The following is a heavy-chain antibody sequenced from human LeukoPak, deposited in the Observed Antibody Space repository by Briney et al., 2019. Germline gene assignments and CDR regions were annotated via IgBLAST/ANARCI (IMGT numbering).Heavy chain of an antibody. CDR1: GFTFSSYW. CDR3: ARAPYHCSSTSCYHYFDY. J-gene: IGHJ4*02. V-gene: IGHV3-7*01. CDR2: IKQDGSEK. D-gene: IGHD2-2*01. Sequence: GGSLRPSCAASGFTFSSYWMSWVRQAPGKGLEWVANIKQDGSEKYYVDSVKGRFTISRDNAKNSLYLQMNSLRAEDTAVYYCARAPYHCSSTSCYHYFDYWGQGTLVTVSS.